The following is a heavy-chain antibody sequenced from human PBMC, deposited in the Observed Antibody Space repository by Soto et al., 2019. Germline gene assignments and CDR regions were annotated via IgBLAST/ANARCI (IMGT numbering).Heavy chain of an antibody. J-gene: IGHJ4*02. Sequence: GGSLRLSCSASGFTFSNYAIHWVRQAPGKGLEYVSAISFNGGAIYYADSVKGRFTLSRDKSKTTLFLQMSSLRTEDTAVYYCVRGQGDSWGQGTLVTVSS. CDR1: GFTFSNYA. CDR3: VRGQGDS. CDR2: ISFNGGAI. V-gene: IGHV3-64D*06.